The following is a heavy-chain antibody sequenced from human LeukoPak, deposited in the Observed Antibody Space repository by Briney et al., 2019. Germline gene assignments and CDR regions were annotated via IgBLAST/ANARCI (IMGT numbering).Heavy chain of an antibody. CDR1: YYSISSGYY. V-gene: IGHV4-38-2*02. J-gene: IGHJ3*02. D-gene: IGHD1-26*01. CDR2: IYHSGST. CDR3: ARGSGIRAFDI. Sequence: SETLSLTCTVSYYSISSGYYWGWIRQPPGKGLEWIGNIYHSGSTYYNPSLKSRVTISVDTSKNQFSLKLSSVTAADTAVYYCARGSGIRAFDIWGQGTMVTVSS.